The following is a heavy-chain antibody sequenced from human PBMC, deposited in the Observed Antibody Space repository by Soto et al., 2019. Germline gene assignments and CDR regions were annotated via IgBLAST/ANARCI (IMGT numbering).Heavy chain of an antibody. V-gene: IGHV3-64*01. CDR2: IGSDGGNT. D-gene: IGHD5-18*01. CDR3: ARGDPYSDTLRNDAFDI. J-gene: IGHJ3*02. CDR1: GFTFSSYA. Sequence: EMHLVESGGGLVQPGGSLRLSCAASGFTFSSYAMHWVRQAPGKGLEYVSAIGSDGGNTYYANSVKDRFTISRDNSKNTLYLQMGSLRTEDMAVYYCARGDPYSDTLRNDAFDIWGQGTMVTVSS.